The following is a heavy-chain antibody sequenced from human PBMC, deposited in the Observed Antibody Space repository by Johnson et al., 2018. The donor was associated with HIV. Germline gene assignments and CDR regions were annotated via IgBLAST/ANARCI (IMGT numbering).Heavy chain of an antibody. J-gene: IGHJ3*01. Sequence: QVQLVESGGGVVQPGGSLRLSCAASAFTFSSFGMHWVRQAPGKGLEWVSFIRSDGINKYYVDSVKGRFTISRDNSKNTLYLQMNSLRAEDTAVYYCVSDYGGTKDAFDVWGQGTMVTVAS. CDR3: VSDYGGTKDAFDV. CDR2: IRSDGINK. CDR1: AFTFSSFG. V-gene: IGHV3-30*02. D-gene: IGHD4/OR15-4a*01.